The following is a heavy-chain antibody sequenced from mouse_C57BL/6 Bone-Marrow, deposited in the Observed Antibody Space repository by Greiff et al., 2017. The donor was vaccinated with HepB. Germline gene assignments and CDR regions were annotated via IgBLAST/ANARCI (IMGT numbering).Heavy chain of an antibody. CDR3: ARAGYY. V-gene: IGHV1-82*01. Sequence: QVQLKQSGPELVKPGASVKISCKASGYAFSSSWMNWVKQRPGKGLEWIGRIYPGDGDTNYNGKFKGKATLTADKSSSTAYMQHSSLTSEDAAVYFCARAGYYWGQGTTLTVSS. J-gene: IGHJ2*01. CDR2: IYPGDGDT. CDR1: GYAFSSSW.